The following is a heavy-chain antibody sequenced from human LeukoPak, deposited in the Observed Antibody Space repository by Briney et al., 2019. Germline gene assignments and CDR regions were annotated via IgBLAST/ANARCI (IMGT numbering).Heavy chain of an antibody. Sequence: GGSLRLSCAASGFTFSNAWMSWVRQAPGKGLEWVGRIKSRTDGGTTDYAAPVKGRFTISRDDSKNTLYLQMNSRKTEDTAVYYCTTGCLEYYYYYMDVWGKGTTATVPS. CDR1: GFTFSNAW. CDR2: IKSRTDGGTT. J-gene: IGHJ6*03. V-gene: IGHV3-15*01. D-gene: IGHD3-16*01. CDR3: TTGCLEYYYYYMDV.